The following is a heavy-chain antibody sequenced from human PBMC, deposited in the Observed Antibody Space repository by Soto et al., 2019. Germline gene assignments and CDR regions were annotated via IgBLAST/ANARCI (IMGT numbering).Heavy chain of an antibody. CDR1: GGTFSSYA. V-gene: IGHV1-69*18. D-gene: IGHD1-1*01. Sequence: QVQLVQSGAEVKKPGSSVKVSCKVSGGTFSSYAISWVRQAPGQGLEWMGRIIPIFDTTNYAQSLQGRVTITADESTSTAYMELDSLRSEDTAIYYCARPISTSTSPGNPYSGMDVWGQGTTVTVSS. J-gene: IGHJ6*02. CDR3: ARPISTSTSPGNPYSGMDV. CDR2: IIPIFDTT.